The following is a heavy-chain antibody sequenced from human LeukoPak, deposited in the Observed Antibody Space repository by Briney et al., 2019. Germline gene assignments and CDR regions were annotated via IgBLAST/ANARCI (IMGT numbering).Heavy chain of an antibody. D-gene: IGHD3-22*01. CDR3: ARDRFPYYYDSSGYYYFDY. CDR2: IIPIFGTA. CDR1: GGTFSSYA. V-gene: IGHV1-69*05. J-gene: IGHJ4*02. Sequence: SVKVSRKASGGTFSSYAISWVRQAPGQGLEWMGRIIPIFGTANYAQKFQGRVTITTDESTSTAYMELSSLRSEDTAVYYCARDRFPYYYDSSGYYYFDYWGQGTLVTVSS.